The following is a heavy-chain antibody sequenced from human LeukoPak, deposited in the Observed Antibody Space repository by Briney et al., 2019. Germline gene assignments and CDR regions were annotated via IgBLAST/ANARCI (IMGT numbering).Heavy chain of an antibody. D-gene: IGHD3-22*01. CDR3: ARGAPPGY. V-gene: IGHV3-30-3*01. CDR1: GFIFSNYA. J-gene: IGHJ4*02. CDR2: ISHDANNK. Sequence: PGGSLRLSCAASGFIFSNYAIYWVRQAPGKGLEWVAVISHDANNKYYADSVKGRFTISRDNSNNALYLQMNSLRAEDTAVYYCARGAPPGYWGQGTLLTVSS.